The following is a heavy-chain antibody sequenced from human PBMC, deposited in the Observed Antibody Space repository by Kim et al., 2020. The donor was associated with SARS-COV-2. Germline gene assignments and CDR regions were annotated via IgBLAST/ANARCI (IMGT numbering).Heavy chain of an antibody. D-gene: IGHD6-19*01. CDR1: GYTFTSYA. V-gene: IGHV1-3*01. Sequence: ASVKVSCKASGYTFTSYAMHWVRQAPGQRLEWMGWINAGNGNTKYSQKFQGRVTITRDTSASTAYMELSSLRSEDTAVYYCARVDKQWLVGGVFDYWGQGTLVTVSS. CDR2: INAGNGNT. CDR3: ARVDKQWLVGGVFDY. J-gene: IGHJ4*02.